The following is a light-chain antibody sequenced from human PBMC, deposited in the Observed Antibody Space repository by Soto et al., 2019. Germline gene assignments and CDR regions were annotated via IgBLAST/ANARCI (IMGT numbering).Light chain of an antibody. Sequence: EIVLTQSPATLSLSPGERATLSCRASQRVSSYLAWYQQKPRQAPRLLLYDASNWATGIPARFSGSGSGTDFTLTISSLEPEDFAFYYYQQRSNWPPITFGQGTRLEIK. J-gene: IGKJ5*01. CDR2: DAS. CDR3: QQRSNWPPIT. V-gene: IGKV3-11*01. CDR1: QRVSSY.